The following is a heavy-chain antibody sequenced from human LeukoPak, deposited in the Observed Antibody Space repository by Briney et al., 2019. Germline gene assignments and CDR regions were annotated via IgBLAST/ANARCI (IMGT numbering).Heavy chain of an antibody. V-gene: IGHV1-8*01. D-gene: IGHD3-10*01. CDR1: GYTFTSYD. CDR3: ARGGSETMFRGVISYYYYYMDV. CDR2: MNPNSGNT. J-gene: IGHJ6*03. Sequence: ASVKVSCKASGYTFTSYDINWVRQATGQGLEWMGWMNPNSGNTGYAQKFQGRVTMTRNTSISTAYMELSSLRSEDTAVYYCARGGSETMFRGVISYYYYYMDVWGKGTTVTISS.